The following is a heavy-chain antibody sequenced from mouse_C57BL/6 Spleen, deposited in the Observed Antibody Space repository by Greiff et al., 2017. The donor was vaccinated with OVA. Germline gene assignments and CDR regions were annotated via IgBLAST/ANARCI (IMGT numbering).Heavy chain of an antibody. Sequence: EVQLQESGPELVKPGASVKIPCKASGYTFTDYNMDWVKQSHGKSLEWIGDINPNNGGTIYNQKFKGKATLTVDKSSSTAYMELRSLTSEDTAVYYCAREDWRGYRFAYWGQGTLVTVSA. CDR2: INPNNGGT. J-gene: IGHJ3*01. V-gene: IGHV1-18*01. CDR1: GYTFTDYN. CDR3: AREDWRGYRFAY. D-gene: IGHD1-2*01.